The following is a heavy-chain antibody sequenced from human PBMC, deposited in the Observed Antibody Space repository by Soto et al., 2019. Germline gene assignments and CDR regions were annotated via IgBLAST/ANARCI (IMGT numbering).Heavy chain of an antibody. J-gene: IGHJ4*02. D-gene: IGHD5-18*01. CDR3: ARYSYGGYYFDD. CDR2: IYYSGST. V-gene: IGHV4-59*01. CDR1: GGSISSYY. Sequence: SETLSLTCTVSGGSISSYYWSWIRQPPGKGLEWIGYIYYSGSTNYNPSLKSRVTISVDTSKNQFSLKLSSVTAADTAVYYCARYSYGGYYFDDWGQGTLVTVSS.